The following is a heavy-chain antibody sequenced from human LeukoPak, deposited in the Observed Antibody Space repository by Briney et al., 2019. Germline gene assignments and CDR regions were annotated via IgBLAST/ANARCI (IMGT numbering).Heavy chain of an antibody. CDR3: AKRGGLPPLDYYYYYMDV. Sequence: PGGSLRLSCAASGFTFSSFAMSWVRQAPGKGLEWVSAISGSGGNTYYADSVKGRFTISRDNSKNTLYLQMNSLRAEDPAVYYCAKRGGLPPLDYYYYYMDVWGKGTTVTVSS. J-gene: IGHJ6*03. V-gene: IGHV3-23*01. CDR2: ISGSGGNT. CDR1: GFTFSSFA. D-gene: IGHD2-21*02.